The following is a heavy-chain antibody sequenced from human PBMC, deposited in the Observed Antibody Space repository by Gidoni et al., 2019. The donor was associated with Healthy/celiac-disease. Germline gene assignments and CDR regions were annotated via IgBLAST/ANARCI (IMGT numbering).Heavy chain of an antibody. J-gene: IGHJ4*02. CDR2: INHSGST. Sequence: QVQLQHWGAGLLKPSETLSLTCAIYGGSFSGYYWSWIRQPPRKGLEWLGAINHSGSTNYNPSIKSRVTISVDTSKNQFSLKLSSVTAADTAVYYCARGRYYYDSSGYYYWGQGTLVTVSS. V-gene: IGHV4-34*01. D-gene: IGHD3-22*01. CDR1: GGSFSGYY. CDR3: ARGRYYYDSSGYYY.